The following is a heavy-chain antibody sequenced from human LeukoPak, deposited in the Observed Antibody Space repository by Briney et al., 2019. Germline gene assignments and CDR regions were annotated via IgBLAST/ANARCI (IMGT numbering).Heavy chain of an antibody. V-gene: IGHV1-2*02. Sequence: GASVKVSCKASGYTFTGYFMHWVRQAPGQGLEWMGWINPNSGGTNYAQDFQGRVAMTRDTSISTAYMELSSLTCDDTAVYYCARDNWGNDYWGQGTLVTVSS. D-gene: IGHD7-27*01. CDR2: INPNSGGT. CDR3: ARDNWGNDY. J-gene: IGHJ4*02. CDR1: GYTFTGYF.